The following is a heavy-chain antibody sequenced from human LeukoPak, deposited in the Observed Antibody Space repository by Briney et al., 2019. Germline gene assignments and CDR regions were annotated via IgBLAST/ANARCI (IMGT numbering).Heavy chain of an antibody. J-gene: IGHJ4*02. V-gene: IGHV4-4*02. Sequence: PSETLSLTCGVSGGSISSTNWWSWVRQSPGQGLEWIGEISLSGLTNYSPSLSGRVTMSLDKPKNQLSLNLSSVTAADTAVYYCSRENGAFSPFGFWGQGTLVTVPS. CDR3: SRENGAFSPFGF. D-gene: IGHD2-8*01. CDR2: ISLSGLT. CDR1: GGSISSTNW.